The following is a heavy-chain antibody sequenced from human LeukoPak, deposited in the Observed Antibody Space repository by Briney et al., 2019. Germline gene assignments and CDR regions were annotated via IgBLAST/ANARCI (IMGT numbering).Heavy chain of an antibody. V-gene: IGHV4-59*01. Sequence: SETLSLTCTVSGGSISSYYWSWIRQPPGKGLEWIGYIYYSGSTNYNPSLKSRVTISVDTSKNQFSLKLSSVTAADTAVYYCARDGGNFEFDYWGQGTLVTVSS. D-gene: IGHD4-23*01. CDR1: GGSISSYY. J-gene: IGHJ4*02. CDR2: IYYSGST. CDR3: ARDGGNFEFDY.